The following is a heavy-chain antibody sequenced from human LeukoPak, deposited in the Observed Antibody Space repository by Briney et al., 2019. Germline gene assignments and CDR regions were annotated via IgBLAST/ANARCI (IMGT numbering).Heavy chain of an antibody. CDR3: ARESDSGYYLSY. D-gene: IGHD3-22*01. Sequence: GGSLRLSCAASGFTVSTNYMSWVRQAPGKGLGWVAVIYTSGRTYYADSVKGRFTISRDNSKNTLYLQMNSLRADDTAVYYCARESDSGYYLSYWGQGTLVTVSS. J-gene: IGHJ4*02. CDR1: GFTVSTNY. CDR2: IYTSGRT. V-gene: IGHV3-66*01.